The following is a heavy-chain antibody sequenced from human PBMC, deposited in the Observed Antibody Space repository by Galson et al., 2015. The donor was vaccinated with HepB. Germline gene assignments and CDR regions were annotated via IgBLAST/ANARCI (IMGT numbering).Heavy chain of an antibody. CDR3: ARGPSVGYYYFGY. V-gene: IGHV1-2*06. CDR1: GYTFTGYY. CDR2: MNPNTGDT. Sequence: SVKVSCKASGYTFTGYYIHWVRQAPGQGLEWMGRMNPNTGDTNHVQKFQDRVTMTRDSSISTAYMDLSRLTSDDTAVYYCARGPSVGYYYFGYWGQGTLVTVSS. D-gene: IGHD1-26*01. J-gene: IGHJ4*02.